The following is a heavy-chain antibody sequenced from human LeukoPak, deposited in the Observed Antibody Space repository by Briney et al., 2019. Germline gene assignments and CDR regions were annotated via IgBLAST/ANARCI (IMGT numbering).Heavy chain of an antibody. J-gene: IGHJ4*02. CDR3: ARDYDSSGYALDY. V-gene: IGHV3-11*04. Sequence: GGSLRLSCAASGFIFSDYYMCWIRQAPGKGLEWVSYISSSGRTIYYADSVKGRFTISRDNAKNSLYLQMNSLRAEDTAVYYCARDYDSSGYALDYWGQGTLVTVSS. D-gene: IGHD3-22*01. CDR1: GFIFSDYY. CDR2: ISSSGRTI.